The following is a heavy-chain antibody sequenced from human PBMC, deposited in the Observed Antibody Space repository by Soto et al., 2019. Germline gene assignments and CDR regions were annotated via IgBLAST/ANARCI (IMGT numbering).Heavy chain of an antibody. CDR3: VRHRGIEPVY. CDR2: LFYGGTI. V-gene: IGHV4-39*01. CDR1: GGSISGYY. D-gene: IGHD3-10*01. Sequence: QLQLQESGPGLVKPSETLSLTCAVSGGSISGYYWTWIRQPPGKGLEWVGSLFYGGTIDYNASRKSRLSISVDTSKNQLSLKLRSVTAADTAVYYCVRHRGIEPVYWGQGTLVTASS. J-gene: IGHJ4*02.